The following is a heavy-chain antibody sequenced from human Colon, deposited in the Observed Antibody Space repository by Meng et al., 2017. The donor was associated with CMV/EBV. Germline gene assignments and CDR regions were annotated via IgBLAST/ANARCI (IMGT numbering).Heavy chain of an antibody. V-gene: IGHV4-61*08. D-gene: IGHD2-2*01. J-gene: IGHJ6*02. CDR3: ARGGAIVVPARYYYYGMDV. CDR2: IYYSGST. CDR1: SGSVTSGDHY. Sequence: SETLSLTCTVSSGSVTSGDHYWSWIRQPPGTGLEWIGYIYYSGSTNYNPSLKSRVSISVDASKNQFSLKLTSMTAADTAVYYCARGGAIVVPARYYYYGMDVWGQGTTVTVSS.